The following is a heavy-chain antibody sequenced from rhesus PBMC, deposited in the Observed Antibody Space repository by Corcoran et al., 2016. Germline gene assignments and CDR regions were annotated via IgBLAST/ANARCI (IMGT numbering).Heavy chain of an antibody. D-gene: IGHD3-22*01. J-gene: IGHJ5-2*02. CDR1: GFSISTTGTG. Sequence: QVTLEESGPALAKPTQTLPLTCTFSGFSISTTGTGVGWIRPPPGKPLECLASIYCNDRKYYTTSLKSRRTISKDTSKNQVCLTMTTMEREDTATYYCARVRSNSLDFWGRGVLVTVSS. CDR2: IYCNDRK. V-gene: IGHV2-95*01. CDR3: ARVRSNSLDF.